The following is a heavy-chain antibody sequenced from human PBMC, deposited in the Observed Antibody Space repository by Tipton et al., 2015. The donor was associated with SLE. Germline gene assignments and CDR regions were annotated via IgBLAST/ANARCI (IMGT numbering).Heavy chain of an antibody. V-gene: IGHV4-39*07. D-gene: IGHD3-22*01. J-gene: IGHJ4*02. CDR3: ARAVGDTSGYLDY. CDR2: LDYSGST. CDR1: GGSIRSSTYY. Sequence: LRLSCTVSGGSIRSSTYYWGWIRQPPGKGLEWIGSLDYSGSTYYNPSLKSRINVSVDTSKNQFSLKLSSVTAADTAVYYCARAVGDTSGYLDYWGLGTLVTVSS.